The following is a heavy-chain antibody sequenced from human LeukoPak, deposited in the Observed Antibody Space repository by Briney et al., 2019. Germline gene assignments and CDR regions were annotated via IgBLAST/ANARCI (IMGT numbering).Heavy chain of an antibody. CDR3: ARDVYYYDSSGRYYFDY. V-gene: IGHV4-4*07. Sequence: KTSETLSLTCSVSGGSISSYYWSWIRQPAGKGLEWIGRIHTSGSTNYNPSLKSRVTMSVDTSKNQFSLKLSSVTAADTAVYYCARDVYYYDSSGRYYFDYWGQGTLVTVSS. J-gene: IGHJ4*02. CDR2: IHTSGST. CDR1: GGSISSYY. D-gene: IGHD3-22*01.